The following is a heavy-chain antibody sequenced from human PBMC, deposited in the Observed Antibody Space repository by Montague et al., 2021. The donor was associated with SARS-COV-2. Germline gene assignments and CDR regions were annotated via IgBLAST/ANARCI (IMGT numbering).Heavy chain of an antibody. D-gene: IGHD4-11*01. CDR2: IYHSGSI. CDR1: GYSISSGYY. V-gene: IGHV4-38-2*02. CDR3: AVNSNYYYYGMDV. Sequence: SETLSLTCTVSGYSISSGYYWGWIRQPPGKGLEWIGSIYHSGSIYYNPSLKSRVTISVDTSKNLFSLKLSSVTAADTAVYYCAVNSNYYYYGMDVWGQGTTVTVSS. J-gene: IGHJ6*02.